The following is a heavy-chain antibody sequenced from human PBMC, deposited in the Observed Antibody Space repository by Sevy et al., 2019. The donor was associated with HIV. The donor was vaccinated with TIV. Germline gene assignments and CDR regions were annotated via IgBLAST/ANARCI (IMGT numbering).Heavy chain of an antibody. CDR3: ARGSANYYSATFDI. CDR2: IIPIFGTA. J-gene: IGHJ3*02. Sequence: ASVKVSCKASGGTFSRYAISWVRQAPGQGLEWMGGIIPIFGTANYAQKFQGRVTITADESTSTAYMELSSLRSEDTAVYYCARGSANYYSATFDIWGQGTMVTVSS. D-gene: IGHD3-10*01. CDR1: GGTFSRYA. V-gene: IGHV1-69*13.